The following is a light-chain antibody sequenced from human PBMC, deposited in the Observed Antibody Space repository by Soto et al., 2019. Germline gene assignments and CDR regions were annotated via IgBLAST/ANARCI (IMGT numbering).Light chain of an antibody. CDR3: QQYNSAPLT. Sequence: DIPMTQSPSSLSASVGDRVTITCRASQDINNFLAWYQQKPGKVPWLLIYDASTLQSGVPSRFSGSGSGTDFTLTISSLQPEDVATYYCQQYNSAPLTFGGGTKVEIK. V-gene: IGKV1-27*01. J-gene: IGKJ4*01. CDR2: DAS. CDR1: QDINNF.